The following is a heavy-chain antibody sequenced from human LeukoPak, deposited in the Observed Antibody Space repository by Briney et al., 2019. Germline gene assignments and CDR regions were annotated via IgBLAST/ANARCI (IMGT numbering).Heavy chain of an antibody. Sequence: GGSLRLSCAASGFTFSSYSMNWVRQAPGKGLEWVANIKPDGSEKYYVDSVKGRFTISRDNAKNSLYLQMNSLRAEDTAVYYCARDQTPFVWGQGTLVTVSS. J-gene: IGHJ4*02. CDR3: ARDQTPFV. CDR1: GFTFSSYS. CDR2: IKPDGSEK. V-gene: IGHV3-7*01.